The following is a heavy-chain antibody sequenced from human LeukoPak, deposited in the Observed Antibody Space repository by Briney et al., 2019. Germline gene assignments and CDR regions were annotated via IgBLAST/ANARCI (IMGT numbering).Heavy chain of an antibody. V-gene: IGHV4-4*07. J-gene: IGHJ6*02. CDR1: GGSISSYY. CDR3: ARGSHSQLYYYYGRDV. D-gene: IGHD1-26*01. CDR2: IYTSGST. Sequence: SETLSLTCTVSGGSISSYYWSWIRQPAGKGLEWIGRIYTSGSTNYNPPLKSRVTLSVDTSKNQFSLKLGSVTAADPAVYYCARGSHSQLYYYYGRDVWGQGTTVTVSS.